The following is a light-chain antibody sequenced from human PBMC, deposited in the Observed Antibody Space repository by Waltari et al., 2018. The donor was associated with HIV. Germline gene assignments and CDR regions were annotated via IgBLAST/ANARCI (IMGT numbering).Light chain of an antibody. Sequence: DIVLTQSPGTLSLSPGERVILSCRASQSVSSHYLAWFQQKPGQPPRLLIYATSNRATDIPERFSGSGSGTDFTLTITRLEPEDFAVYYCHQYGTSPPITFGQGTRLEIK. J-gene: IGKJ5*01. CDR3: HQYGTSPPIT. V-gene: IGKV3-20*01. CDR2: ATS. CDR1: QSVSSHY.